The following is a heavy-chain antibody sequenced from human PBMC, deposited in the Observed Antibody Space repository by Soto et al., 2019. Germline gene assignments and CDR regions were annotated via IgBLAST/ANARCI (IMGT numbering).Heavy chain of an antibody. CDR1: GYSFTSHY. J-gene: IGHJ5*02. D-gene: IGHD7-27*01. CDR2: INAYNSHT. V-gene: IGHV1-18*04. CDR3: ARDSPPNYL. Sequence: ASVKVSCKAIGYSFTSHYMHWVRQAPGQGLEWMGWINAYNSHTNYAQKLQGRVTMTTDTSTSTAYMELRSLRSDDTAVYYCARDSPPNYLWGQGTLVTV.